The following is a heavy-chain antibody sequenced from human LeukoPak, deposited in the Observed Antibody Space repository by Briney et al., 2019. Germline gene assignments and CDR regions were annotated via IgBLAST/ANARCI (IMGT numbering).Heavy chain of an antibody. D-gene: IGHD5-18*01. CDR1: GFTFSSYS. V-gene: IGHV3-21*01. CDR3: ARGGNSYGYGLDY. Sequence: GGSLRLSCAASGFTFSSYSMNWVRQAPGRGREGFSSISSSSSYIYYADSVKGRFTISRDNAKNSLYLQMNSLRAEDTAVYYCARGGNSYGYGLDYWGQGTLVTVSS. J-gene: IGHJ4*02. CDR2: ISSSSSYI.